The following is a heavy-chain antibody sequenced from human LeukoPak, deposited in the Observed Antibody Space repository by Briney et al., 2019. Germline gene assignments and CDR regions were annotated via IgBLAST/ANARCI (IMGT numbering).Heavy chain of an antibody. D-gene: IGHD6-13*01. CDR1: GGSFSGYY. CDR2: INHSGST. J-gene: IGHJ4*02. V-gene: IGHV4-34*01. Sequence: SETLSLTCAVYGGSFSGYYWSWIRQPPGRGLEWIGEINHSGSTNYNPSLKSRVTISVDTSKNQFSLKLSSVTAADTAVYYCARGLGSSSSYPTPYFDYWGQGTLVTVSP. CDR3: ARGLGSSSSYPTPYFDY.